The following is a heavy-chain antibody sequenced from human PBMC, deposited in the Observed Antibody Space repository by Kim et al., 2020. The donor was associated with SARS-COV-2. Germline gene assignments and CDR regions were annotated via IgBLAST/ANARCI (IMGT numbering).Heavy chain of an antibody. J-gene: IGHJ4*02. CDR3: TTRIMVRGVITYFDY. D-gene: IGHD3-10*01. Sequence: GGSLRLSCAASGFTFSNAWMSWVRQAPGKGLEWVGRIKRKTDGGTTDYAAPVKGRFTISRDDSKNTLYLQMNSLKTEDTAVYYCTTRIMVRGVITYFDYWGQGTLVTVSS. CDR2: IKRKTDGGTT. V-gene: IGHV3-15*01. CDR1: GFTFSNAW.